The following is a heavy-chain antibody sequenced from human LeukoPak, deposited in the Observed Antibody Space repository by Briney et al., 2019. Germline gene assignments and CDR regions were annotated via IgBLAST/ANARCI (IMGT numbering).Heavy chain of an antibody. D-gene: IGHD3-22*01. CDR1: GYSFTSYW. Sequence: GESLKISCKGSGYSFTSYWIGWARQMPGKGLEWMGIIYPGDSDTRYSPSFQGQVTISADKSIGTAYLQWSSLKASDTAMYYCARLWYYDSSGYYYNYYYYMDVWGKGTTVTVSS. J-gene: IGHJ6*03. V-gene: IGHV5-51*01. CDR3: ARLWYYDSSGYYYNYYYYMDV. CDR2: IYPGDSDT.